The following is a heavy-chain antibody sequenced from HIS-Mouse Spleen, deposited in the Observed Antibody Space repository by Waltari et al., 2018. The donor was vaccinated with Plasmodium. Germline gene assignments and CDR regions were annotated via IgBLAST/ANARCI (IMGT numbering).Heavy chain of an antibody. CDR2: ISWNSGSI. Sequence: GGLVQPGRSLRLSCAASGFTFDDYAMHWVRQAPGKGLEWVSGISWNSGSIGYADSVKGRFTISRDNAKNSLYLQMNSLRAEDTALYYCAKDIRQWLAGDYWGQGTLVTVSS. CDR3: AKDIRQWLAGDY. D-gene: IGHD6-19*01. V-gene: IGHV3-9*01. J-gene: IGHJ4*02. CDR1: GFTFDDYA.